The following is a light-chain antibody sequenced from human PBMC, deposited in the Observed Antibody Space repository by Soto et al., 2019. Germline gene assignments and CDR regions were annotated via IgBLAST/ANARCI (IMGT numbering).Light chain of an antibody. CDR2: END. CDR1: FSNIGTNY. Sequence: QSVLTQPPSVSAAPGQRVAISCSGTFSNIGTNYVSWYQVLPGSALKLLIYENDKRPSEIFARFSASKSGTSASLAITGLQAGDEGDYYCATRDSSLNAGVFGGGTKLTVL. CDR3: ATRDSSLNAGV. V-gene: IGLV1-51*01. J-gene: IGLJ3*02.